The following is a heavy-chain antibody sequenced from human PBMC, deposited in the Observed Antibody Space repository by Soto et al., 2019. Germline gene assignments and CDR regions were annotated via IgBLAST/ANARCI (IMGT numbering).Heavy chain of an antibody. D-gene: IGHD2-2*01. V-gene: IGHV3-21*01. CDR3: ASEYPGYCSSTSCYFNAFDI. CDR1: VFTFSSYS. J-gene: IGHJ3*02. Sequence: PGGSLRLSCAASVFTFSSYSMNWVRQAPGKGLEWVSSISSSSSYIYYADSVKGRFTISRDNAKNSLYLQMNSLRAEDTAVYYCASEYPGYCSSTSCYFNAFDIWGQGTMVTVSS. CDR2: ISSSSSYI.